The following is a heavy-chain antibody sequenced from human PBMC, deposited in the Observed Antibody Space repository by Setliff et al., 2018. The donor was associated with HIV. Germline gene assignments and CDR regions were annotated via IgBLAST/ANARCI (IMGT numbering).Heavy chain of an antibody. CDR1: GGSFSGYY. CDR2: INHSANT. Sequence: LSLTCAVYGGSFSGYYYTWIRQSPGKGLEWIGEINHSANTMDNASLKGRVTLSVDASKSQFSLKLTSATAADTAVYYCARGMDYYDTSGYYQYYFDYWGQGTLVTVS. V-gene: IGHV4-34*01. J-gene: IGHJ4*02. D-gene: IGHD3-22*01. CDR3: ARGMDYYDTSGYYQYYFDY.